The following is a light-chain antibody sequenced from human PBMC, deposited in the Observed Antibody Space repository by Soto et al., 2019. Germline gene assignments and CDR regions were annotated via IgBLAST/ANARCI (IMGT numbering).Light chain of an antibody. V-gene: IGLV4-69*01. J-gene: IGLJ3*02. CDR3: QTWDTGTVV. CDR2: VNSDGSH. Sequence: QPVLTQSPSASASLGASVTLTCTLSSGHRSYAIAWHQQQPDKGPRFLMKVNSDGSHNKGDGILDRFSGSSSGAERYLTISSLQSEDGADYYCQTWDTGTVVFAGGTKLTVL. CDR1: SGHRSYA.